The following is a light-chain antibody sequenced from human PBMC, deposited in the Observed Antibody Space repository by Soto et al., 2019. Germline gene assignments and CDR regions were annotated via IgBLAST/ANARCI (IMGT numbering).Light chain of an antibody. CDR2: AAS. CDR1: QGIRND. V-gene: IGKV1-6*01. CDR3: QHYNSFSRT. Sequence: AIQMTQSPSSLSASVGDRVTITCRASQGIRNDLHWFQQKPGKAPRLLIYAASHLQNEVPSRFAGSGSGTDFTLTITRLQPDDFATYYCQHYNSFSRTFGQGAKVDIK. J-gene: IGKJ1*01.